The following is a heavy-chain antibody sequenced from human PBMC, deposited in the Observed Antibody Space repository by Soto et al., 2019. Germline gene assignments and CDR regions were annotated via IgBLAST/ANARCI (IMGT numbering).Heavy chain of an antibody. Sequence: PSETLSLTCTVSGGSISSYYWSWIRQPPGKGLEWIGYIYYSGSTNYNPSLKSRVTISVDTSKNQFSLKLSSVTAADTAVYYCARSGDYAPYYYGMDVWGQGTTVTVSS. V-gene: IGHV4-59*01. CDR3: ARSGDYAPYYYGMDV. CDR2: IYYSGST. J-gene: IGHJ6*02. D-gene: IGHD4-17*01. CDR1: GGSISSYY.